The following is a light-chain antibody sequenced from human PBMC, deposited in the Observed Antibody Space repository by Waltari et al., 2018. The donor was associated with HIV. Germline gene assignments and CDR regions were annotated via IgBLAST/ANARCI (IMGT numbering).Light chain of an antibody. CDR1: QSFSSN. Sequence: EIVMTQSPATLSVSPGQRATVSCWASQSFSSNLAWYQQRPGQAPRLLVYDASTRVAGIPARFSASGFATEFTLTISSLQSEDFAVYYCQQYNDWLSWTFGQGTKVEMK. J-gene: IGKJ1*01. CDR3: QQYNDWLSWT. CDR2: DAS. V-gene: IGKV3-15*01.